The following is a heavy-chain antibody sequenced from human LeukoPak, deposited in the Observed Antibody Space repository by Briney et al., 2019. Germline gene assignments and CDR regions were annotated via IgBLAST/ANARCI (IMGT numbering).Heavy chain of an antibody. CDR1: GFTFSSYS. J-gene: IGHJ6*04. D-gene: IGHD3-9*01. V-gene: IGHV3-21*01. Sequence: GGSLRLSCAASGFTFSSYSMNWVRQAPGKGLEWVSSIRSSSSYIYYADSVKGRFTISRDNAKNSLYLQMNSLRAEDTAVYYCARRLDYDILTGYYMDVWGKGTTVTVSS. CDR3: ARRLDYDILTGYYMDV. CDR2: IRSSSSYI.